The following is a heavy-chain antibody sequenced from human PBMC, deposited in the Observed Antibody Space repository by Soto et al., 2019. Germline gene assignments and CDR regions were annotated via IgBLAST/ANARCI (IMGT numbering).Heavy chain of an antibody. D-gene: IGHD3-22*01. Sequence: VQLVESGGGVVQPGRSLRLSCAASGFTFSSYGMHWVRQAPGKGLEWVAVISYDGSNKYYADSVKGRFTISRDNSKNTLYLQMNSLRAEDTAVYYCAKDVGRFTMIDYWGQGTLVTVSS. CDR2: ISYDGSNK. CDR1: GFTFSSYG. V-gene: IGHV3-30*18. J-gene: IGHJ4*02. CDR3: AKDVGRFTMIDY.